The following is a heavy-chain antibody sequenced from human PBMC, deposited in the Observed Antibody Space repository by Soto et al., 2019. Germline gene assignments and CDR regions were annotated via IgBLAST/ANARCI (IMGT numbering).Heavy chain of an antibody. CDR1: GLTFSRAY. CDR2: ISGSGGDI. Sequence: GGSLRLSCAASGLTFSRAYLSWVRQAPGKGLEWVSAISGSGGDIHYADSVKGRFTVSRDNPKNTLFLQMSSLRVEDTAIYYCATHSWDHWGQGTMVT. V-gene: IGHV3-23*01. CDR3: ATHSWDH. J-gene: IGHJ4*02.